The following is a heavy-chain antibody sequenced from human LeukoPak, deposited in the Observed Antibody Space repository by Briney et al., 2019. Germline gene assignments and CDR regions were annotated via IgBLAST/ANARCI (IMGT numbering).Heavy chain of an antibody. CDR2: ISGSGGST. CDR3: AKAFLGYCSGGSYYLSY. D-gene: IGHD2-15*01. V-gene: IGHV3-23*01. CDR1: GFSFSSYA. J-gene: IGHJ4*02. Sequence: GGSLRLSCAVSGFSFSSYAMSWVRQAPGKGLDWVSAISGSGGSTYYADSVKGRFTIFRDNSKNTLYPQMNSLGAEDTAVDFFAKAFLGYCSGGSYYLSYWGQGTLVTVSS.